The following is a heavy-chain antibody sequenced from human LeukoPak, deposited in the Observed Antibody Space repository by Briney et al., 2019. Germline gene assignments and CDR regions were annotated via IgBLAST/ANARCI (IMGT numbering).Heavy chain of an antibody. D-gene: IGHD3-10*01. CDR2: ISWSSGSI. CDR1: GFTFDDYA. V-gene: IGHV3-9*01. J-gene: IGHJ2*01. Sequence: GRSLRLSCAASGFTFDDYAMHWVRQAPGKGLEWVSGISWSSGSIAYADSVKGRFTISRDNAKNSLYLQMNSLRAEDTALYDCAKDHYASATGYFDLWGRGTLVTVSS. CDR3: AKDHYASATGYFDL.